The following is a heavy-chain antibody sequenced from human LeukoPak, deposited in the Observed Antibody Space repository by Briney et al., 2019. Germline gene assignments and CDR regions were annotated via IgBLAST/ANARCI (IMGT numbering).Heavy chain of an antibody. J-gene: IGHJ4*02. CDR2: ISSSSSYI. Sequence: GGSLRLSCAASGFTFSSYTMNWVRQAPGKGLEWVSSISSSSSYIYYADSVKGRFTISRDNAKNSLYLQMNSLRAEDTAVYYCARVEDYVWGSYRPYFDYWGQGTQVTVSS. CDR3: ARVEDYVWGSYRPYFDY. D-gene: IGHD3-16*02. CDR1: GFTFSSYT. V-gene: IGHV3-21*01.